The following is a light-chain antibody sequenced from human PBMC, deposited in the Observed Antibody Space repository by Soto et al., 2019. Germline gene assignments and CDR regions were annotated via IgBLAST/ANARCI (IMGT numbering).Light chain of an antibody. CDR1: SSDVGVYNH. V-gene: IGLV2-14*01. CDR2: DVS. Sequence: QSVLTQPASVSGSPGQSITISCTGTSSDVGVYNHVSWYQQHPGKVPKLMIYDVSNRPSGVSNRFSGSKSGNTASLTISGLQPEDEADYYCSSYTSSSTLVVFGTGTKVTVL. J-gene: IGLJ1*01. CDR3: SSYTSSSTLVV.